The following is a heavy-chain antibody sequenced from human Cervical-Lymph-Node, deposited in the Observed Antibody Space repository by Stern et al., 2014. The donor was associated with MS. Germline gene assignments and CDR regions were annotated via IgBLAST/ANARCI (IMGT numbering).Heavy chain of an antibody. CDR3: GRAKYGDLDS. V-gene: IGHV4-61*08. Sequence: QVQLQESRPGLVRPSETLSLTCTVSGGSVSSNDHYWTWIRQPPGKGLEWTWYIHRSGRNHYNPSLGSRVTMSLDTSKNQFSLNLNSVTAADTAVYFCGRAKYGDLDSWGQGTLVTVSS. J-gene: IGHJ4*02. D-gene: IGHD2-21*02. CDR1: GGSVSSNDHY. CDR2: IHRSGRN.